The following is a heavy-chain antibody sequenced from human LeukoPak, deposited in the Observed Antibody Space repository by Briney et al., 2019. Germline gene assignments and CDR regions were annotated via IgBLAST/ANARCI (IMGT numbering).Heavy chain of an antibody. J-gene: IGHJ4*02. D-gene: IGHD3-3*01. CDR1: GGSFSNYY. Sequence: PSETLSLTCAVYGGSFSNYYWTWIRQPPGKGLEGMGEIDHRGSSHYNPSLKSRVTISVDTSKNQLSLKLSSVTAADTAVYYCARGLEDRISIFGVVKFYYFDFWGQGTLVTVSS. CDR2: IDHRGSS. CDR3: ARGLEDRISIFGVVKFYYFDF. V-gene: IGHV4-34*01.